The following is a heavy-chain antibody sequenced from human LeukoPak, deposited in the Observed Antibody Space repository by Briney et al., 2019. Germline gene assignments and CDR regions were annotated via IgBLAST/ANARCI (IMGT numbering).Heavy chain of an antibody. CDR1: GGSFSGYY. CDR3: ARGIVVLRSNWFDP. D-gene: IGHD2/OR15-2a*01. J-gene: IGHJ5*02. CDR2: INHSGST. V-gene: IGHV4-34*01. Sequence: SETLSLTCAVYGGSFSGYYWSWIRQPPGKGLEWIGEINHSGSTNYNPSLKSRVTISVDTSKNQFSLKLSSVTAADTAVYYCARGIVVLRSNWFDPWGQGTLVTVSS.